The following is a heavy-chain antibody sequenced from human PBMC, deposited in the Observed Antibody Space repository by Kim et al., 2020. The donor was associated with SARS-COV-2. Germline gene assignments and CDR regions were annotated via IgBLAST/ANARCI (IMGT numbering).Heavy chain of an antibody. CDR2: INHSGST. D-gene: IGHD3-22*01. Sequence: SETLSLTCAVYGGSFSGYYWSWIRQPPGQGLEWIGVINHSGSTNYNPSLKSRGPISVDTSKNQFSLKLSSVTAADAAVYYCERATMIVVVPRGYYFDYW. CDR3: ERATMIVVVPRGYYFDY. V-gene: IGHV4-34*01. J-gene: IGHJ4*01. CDR1: GGSFSGYY.